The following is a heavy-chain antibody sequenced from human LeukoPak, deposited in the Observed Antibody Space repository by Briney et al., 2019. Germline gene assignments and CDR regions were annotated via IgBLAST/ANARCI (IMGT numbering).Heavy chain of an antibody. CDR2: ISHDGSNK. CDR1: GFTFSRYG. V-gene: IGHV3-30*18. J-gene: IGHJ4*02. CDR3: AKGSQYSSSWGDGFDY. Sequence: PGGFLRLSCAASGFTFSRYGMHWVRQAPGKGLEWVAVISHDGSNKYYADSVKGRFTISRDNSKNTLYLQMNSLRAEDTAVYYCAKGSQYSSSWGDGFDYWGQGTLVTVSS. D-gene: IGHD6-13*01.